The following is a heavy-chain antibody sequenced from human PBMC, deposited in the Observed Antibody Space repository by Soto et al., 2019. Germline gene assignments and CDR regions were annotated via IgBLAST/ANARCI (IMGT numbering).Heavy chain of an antibody. Sequence: EVQLVESGGGLVKPGGSLRLSCAASGFTFSSYSLNWVRQAPGKGLEWVSSITSSSNYIYYADSVKGRFTISRDNAKNSLYLQMNSLRAEDTAVYYCVLWSLEWLPQSFDYWGQGTLVTVSS. D-gene: IGHD3-3*01. CDR1: GFTFSSYS. CDR3: VLWSLEWLPQSFDY. J-gene: IGHJ4*02. CDR2: ITSSSNYI. V-gene: IGHV3-21*01.